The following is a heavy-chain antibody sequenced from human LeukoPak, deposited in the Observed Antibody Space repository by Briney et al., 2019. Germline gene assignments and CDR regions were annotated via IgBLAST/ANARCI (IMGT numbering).Heavy chain of an antibody. J-gene: IGHJ4*02. CDR3: ARGAPTTRIGAGRFDY. CDR1: VYSLTNYY. CDR2: INPSGGRT. V-gene: IGHV1-46*01. Sequence: ASVKDSCKAFVYSLTNYYVHWVRQGPGQGLEWMGEINPSGGRTSYAQKFQGTVTVTRDTYTNTVYMDLSSLRSEDTATYYCARGAPTTRIGAGRFDYWGQGPLLTVAS. D-gene: IGHD5-12*01.